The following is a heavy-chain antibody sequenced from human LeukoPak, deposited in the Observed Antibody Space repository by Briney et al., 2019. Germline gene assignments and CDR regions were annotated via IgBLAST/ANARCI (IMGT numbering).Heavy chain of an antibody. CDR1: GFIFRNYG. CDR2: IWSDGSNK. Sequence: PGGSLRISCAASGFIFRNYGMHWVRQAPGKGLEWVAVIWSDGSNKYYGDSVKGRLTISRDNSQNTLYLQMNNLRAEDTAVYYCARGNYYDRSGLDYWGQGTLVTVSS. J-gene: IGHJ4*02. V-gene: IGHV3-33*01. CDR3: ARGNYYDRSGLDY. D-gene: IGHD3-22*01.